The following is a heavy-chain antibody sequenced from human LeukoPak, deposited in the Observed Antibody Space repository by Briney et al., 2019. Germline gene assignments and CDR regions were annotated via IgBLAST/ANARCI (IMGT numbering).Heavy chain of an antibody. V-gene: IGHV3-7*01. CDR2: IKQDGSEK. CDR3: ARERLYYYGSGSYHYFDY. D-gene: IGHD3-10*01. J-gene: IGHJ4*02. Sequence: GGSLRLSCAASGFTFSSYWMSWVRQAPGKGLEWVANIKQDGSEKYYVDSVKGRFTISRDNAKNSLYLQMNSLRAEDTAVYYCARERLYYYGSGSYHYFDYWGQGTLVTVSS. CDR1: GFTFSSYW.